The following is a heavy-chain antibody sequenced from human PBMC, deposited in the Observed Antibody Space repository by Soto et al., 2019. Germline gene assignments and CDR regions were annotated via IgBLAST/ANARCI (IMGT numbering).Heavy chain of an antibody. D-gene: IGHD2-2*01. V-gene: IGHV3-33*01. Sequence: QVQLVESGGGVVQPGRSLRLSCAASGFTFSSYGMHWVRQAPGKGLEWVAVIWYDGSNKYYADSVKGRFTISRDNSKNKMYLQNNSLRADDTAVYYCARALGSSRYRGMDVWGQGTTVTVSS. CDR2: IWYDGSNK. CDR1: GFTFSSYG. CDR3: ARALGSSRYRGMDV. J-gene: IGHJ6*02.